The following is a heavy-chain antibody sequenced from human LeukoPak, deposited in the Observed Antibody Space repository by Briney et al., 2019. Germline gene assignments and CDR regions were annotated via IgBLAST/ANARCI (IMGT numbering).Heavy chain of an antibody. D-gene: IGHD1-26*01. Sequence: GGSLRLSCAPSGFTFSVYWMSWVRQVPGKGLEWVANINRGGNEVHYVDSVKGRFTISRDNAKNSLYLQLDSLRVEDTAVYYCARVGTWELQRVFDYWGQGTLVTVSS. J-gene: IGHJ4*02. CDR3: ARVGTWELQRVFDY. V-gene: IGHV3-7*01. CDR2: INRGGNEV. CDR1: GFTFSVYW.